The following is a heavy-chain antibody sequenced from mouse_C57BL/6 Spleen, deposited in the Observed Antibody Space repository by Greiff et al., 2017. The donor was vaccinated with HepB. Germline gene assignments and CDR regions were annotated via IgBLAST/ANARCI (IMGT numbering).Heavy chain of an antibody. CDR2: ISPGSGNT. D-gene: IGHD2-13*01. CDR3: ARSGGDFCWYFDV. V-gene: IGHV1-84*01. Sequence: VQLVESGPELVKPGASVKISCKASGYTFTDYYINWVKQRPGQGLEWIGWISPGSGNTKYNEKFKGKATLTVDTSSSTAYMQLSSLTSEDSAVYFCARSGGDFCWYFDVWGTGTTVTVSS. CDR1: GYTFTDYY. J-gene: IGHJ1*03.